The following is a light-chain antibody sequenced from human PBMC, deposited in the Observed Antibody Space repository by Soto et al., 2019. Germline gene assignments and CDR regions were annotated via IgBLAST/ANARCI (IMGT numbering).Light chain of an antibody. CDR3: RSYGGSRAV. Sequence: QSVLTQPASVSGSPGQSITSSCTGTSSDVGSHNLVSWYQQHPGQAPNLMIYEVTKRPLGVSTRFSPSKSGNTAPLTIAGLQAGDEDDYYCRSYGGSRAVFGGGTQLPVL. CDR1: SSDVGSHNL. J-gene: IGLJ7*01. CDR2: EVT. V-gene: IGLV2-23*02.